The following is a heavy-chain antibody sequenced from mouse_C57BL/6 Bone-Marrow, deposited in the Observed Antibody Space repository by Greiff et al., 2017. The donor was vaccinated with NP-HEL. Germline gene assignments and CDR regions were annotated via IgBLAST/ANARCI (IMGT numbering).Heavy chain of an antibody. Sequence: DVQLQESGPELVKPGASVKISCKASGYTFTDYYMNWVKQSHGKSLEWIGDINPNNGGTSYNQKFKGKATLTVDQSSSTAYRELRSLTSEDSAVYYCARTGSPYYFDYWGQGTTLTVSS. CDR2: INPNNGGT. J-gene: IGHJ2*01. CDR3: ARTGSPYYFDY. CDR1: GYTFTDYY. V-gene: IGHV1-26*01.